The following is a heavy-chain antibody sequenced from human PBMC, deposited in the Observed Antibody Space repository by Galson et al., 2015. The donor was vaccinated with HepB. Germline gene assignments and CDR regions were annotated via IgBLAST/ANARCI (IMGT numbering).Heavy chain of an antibody. CDR2: IKEDGSKK. CDR3: ANLPTSRWLVIDM. V-gene: IGHV3-7*03. J-gene: IGHJ3*02. Sequence: SLRLSCAASGFNFGLFWMNWVRQAPGEGLEWVANIKEDGSKKYYADSVKGRFTITRDNANNSMYLQMNSLRAEDTALYFCANLPTSRWLVIDMWGQGTMVTVSS. CDR1: GFNFGLFW. D-gene: IGHD5-12*01.